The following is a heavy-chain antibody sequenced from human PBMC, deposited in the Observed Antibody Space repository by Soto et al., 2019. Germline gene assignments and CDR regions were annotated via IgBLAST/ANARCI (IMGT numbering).Heavy chain of an antibody. Sequence: ASVKVSCKASGYTFTRYGIGWARQAPGQGLEWMGWINTYNGNTKYAQKFQGRVTLTTDTSTSTAYMELSSLRSEDTAVYYCARSIVVVTAADYWGQGTLVTVSS. CDR2: INTYNGNT. D-gene: IGHD2-21*02. J-gene: IGHJ4*02. V-gene: IGHV1-18*01. CDR3: ARSIVVVTAADY. CDR1: GYTFTRYG.